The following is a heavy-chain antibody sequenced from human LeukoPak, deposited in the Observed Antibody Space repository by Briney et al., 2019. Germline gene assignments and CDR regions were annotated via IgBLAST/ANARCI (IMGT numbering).Heavy chain of an antibody. Sequence: GGSLRLSCTVSGFTFGDYAMSWFRQAPGKGLEWVGFIRSKAYGGTTEYAASVKGRFTISRDDSKSIAYLQMNSLKTEDTAVYYCTRGPSGSHDAFDIWGQGTMVTVSS. CDR2: IRSKAYGGTT. J-gene: IGHJ3*02. V-gene: IGHV3-49*03. D-gene: IGHD1-26*01. CDR3: TRGPSGSHDAFDI. CDR1: GFTFGDYA.